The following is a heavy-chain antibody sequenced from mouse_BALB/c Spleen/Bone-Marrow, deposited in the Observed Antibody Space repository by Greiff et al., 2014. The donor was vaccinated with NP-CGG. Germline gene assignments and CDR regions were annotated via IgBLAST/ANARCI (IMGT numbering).Heavy chain of an antibody. CDR1: GFNIKDTY. D-gene: IGHD2-14*01. V-gene: IGHV14-3*02. CDR2: IDPAIFT. CDR3: TSYRYGWYFDV. J-gene: IGHJ1*01. Sequence: EVQLQQSGAELVKPGTSVKLSCTASGFNIKDTYLHWVKQRPEQGLDWIGRIDPAIFTKYDPKFQGKATITADTSSNTAYLHLSSLTSEDTAVYYCTSYRYGWYFDVWGAGTTVTVSS.